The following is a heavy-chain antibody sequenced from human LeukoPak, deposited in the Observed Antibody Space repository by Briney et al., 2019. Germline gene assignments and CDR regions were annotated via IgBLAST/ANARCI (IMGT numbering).Heavy chain of an antibody. CDR1: GGSISSYY. V-gene: IGHV4-59*01. CDR3: AGRRSGTTPFDY. J-gene: IGHJ4*02. CDR2: IYYSGST. D-gene: IGHD1-7*01. Sequence: TSETLSLTCTVSGGSISSYYWSWIRQPPGKGLEWIGYIYYSGSTNYNPSLKSRVTISVDTSKNQFSLKLSSVTAADTAVYYCAGRRSGTTPFDYWGQGTLVTVSS.